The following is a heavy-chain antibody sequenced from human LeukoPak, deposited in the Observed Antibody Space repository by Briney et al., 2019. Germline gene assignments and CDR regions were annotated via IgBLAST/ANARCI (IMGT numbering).Heavy chain of an antibody. D-gene: IGHD2-2*01. CDR1: GFTFSSYS. J-gene: IGHJ4*02. CDR3: ARDTKYAFDN. Sequence: PGGSLRLSRAASGFTFSSYSMNWVRHAPGKGREWISYIGISSGNTKYADSVKGRFTISGDKAKNSVYLQMNSLRVEDTAVYYCARDTKYAFDNWGQGTLVTVSS. V-gene: IGHV3-48*01. CDR2: IGISSGNT.